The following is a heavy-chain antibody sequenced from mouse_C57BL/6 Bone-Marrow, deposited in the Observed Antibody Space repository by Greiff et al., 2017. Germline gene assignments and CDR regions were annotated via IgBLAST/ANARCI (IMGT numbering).Heavy chain of an antibody. V-gene: IGHV5-4*01. Sequence: DVHLVESGGGLVKPGGSLKLSCAASGFTFSSYAMSWVRQTPEKRLEWVATISDGGSYTYYPDNVKGRFTISRDNAKNNLYLQMSHLKSEDTAMYYCAREGAGDDWGKGTTLTVSS. CDR3: AREGAGDD. CDR1: GFTFSSYA. CDR2: ISDGGSYT. J-gene: IGHJ2*01.